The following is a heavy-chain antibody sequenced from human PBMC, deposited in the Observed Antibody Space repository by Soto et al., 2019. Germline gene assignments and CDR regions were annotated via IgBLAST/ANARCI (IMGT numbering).Heavy chain of an antibody. V-gene: IGHV4-39*01. Sequence: LQLQESGPGLVKPSETQSLTCTVSGGSISSNSYYWAWIRQPPGKGLEWIGSGYHGGNTYYNPSHKSRVTISVDTSTNQFSLKLNSVTAADTAVYYCARHLSGYGYLYFEYWGQGILVTVSS. CDR2: GYHGGNT. J-gene: IGHJ4*02. CDR1: GGSISSNSYY. D-gene: IGHD5-18*01. CDR3: ARHLSGYGYLYFEY.